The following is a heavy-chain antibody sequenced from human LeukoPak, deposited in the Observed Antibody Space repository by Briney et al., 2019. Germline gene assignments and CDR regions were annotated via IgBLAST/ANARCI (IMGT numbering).Heavy chain of an antibody. CDR2: IIPIFGTA. Sequence: SVKVSCKASGGTFSSYAISRVRQAPGQGLEWMGGIIPIFGTANYAQKFQGRVTITADESTSTAYMELSSLRSEDTAVYYCARLEVITTEDAFDIWGQGTMVTVSS. D-gene: IGHD3-22*01. CDR1: GGTFSSYA. CDR3: ARLEVITTEDAFDI. V-gene: IGHV1-69*13. J-gene: IGHJ3*02.